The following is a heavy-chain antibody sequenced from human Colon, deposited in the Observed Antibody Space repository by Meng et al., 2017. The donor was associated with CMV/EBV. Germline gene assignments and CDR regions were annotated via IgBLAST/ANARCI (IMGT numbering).Heavy chain of an antibody. CDR2: MYGDGTT. CDR3: ARERNHVVVETIFYHYGMDV. Sequence: GESLKISCEASDFIVSDNYMTWLRQPPGKVLECVSVMYGDGTTSYADSVKGRFTVSRDNFKNTLNLHLTGLRAEDTGVYYCARERNHVVVETIFYHYGMDVWGQGTTVTVSS. V-gene: IGHV3-53*03. CDR1: DFIVSDNY. J-gene: IGHJ6*02. D-gene: IGHD1-14*01.